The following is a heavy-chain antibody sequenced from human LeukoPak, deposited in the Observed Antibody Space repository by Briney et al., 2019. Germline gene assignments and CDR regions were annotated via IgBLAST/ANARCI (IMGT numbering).Heavy chain of an antibody. CDR1: GYTLTELS. D-gene: IGHD3-22*01. CDR2: FDPEDGET. J-gene: IGHJ3*02. Sequence: ALVKVSCKVSGYTLTELSMHWVRQAPGKGLEWMGGFDPEDGETIYAQKFQGRVTMTEDTSTDTAYMELSSLRSEDTAVYYCATGGTYDRWAFDIWGQGTMVTVSS. V-gene: IGHV1-24*01. CDR3: ATGGTYDRWAFDI.